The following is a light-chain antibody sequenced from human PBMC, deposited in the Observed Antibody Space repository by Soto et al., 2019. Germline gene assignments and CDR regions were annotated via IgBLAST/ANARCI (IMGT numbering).Light chain of an antibody. CDR1: HDINNY. V-gene: IGKV1-33*01. J-gene: IGKJ2*01. CDR3: QQYDNIPYT. CDR2: AAT. Sequence: DIQMTQSPSSLSASVGDRVIITCQASHDINNYLSWYQQKPGKPPKLLIYAATNLETGAPSRFSGSGSVTDFTFTISSLQPEDFATYYCQQYDNIPYTFGLGTKPEIK.